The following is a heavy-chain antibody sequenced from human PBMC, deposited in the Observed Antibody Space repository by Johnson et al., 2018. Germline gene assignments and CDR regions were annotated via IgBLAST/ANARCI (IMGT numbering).Heavy chain of an antibody. Sequence: VQLQESGGALIQPGGSLRLSCAASGFTVSSSYMSWVRQAPGKGLEWVSVIYSDGSTSYADPVKGRLTISRDNSKNTLYLQMDSLRAEDTAGYYCARGAKAFGVVYYYGMDVWGQGTTVSVSS. J-gene: IGHJ6*02. CDR2: IYSDGST. D-gene: IGHD3-3*01. V-gene: IGHV3-53*01. CDR3: ARGAKAFGVVYYYGMDV. CDR1: GFTVSSSY.